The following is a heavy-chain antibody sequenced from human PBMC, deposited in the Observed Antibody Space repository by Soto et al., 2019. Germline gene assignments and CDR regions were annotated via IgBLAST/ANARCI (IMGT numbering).Heavy chain of an antibody. V-gene: IGHV1-69*12. Sequence: QVQLVQSGAEVKKPGSSVKVSCKASGGTFSSYAISWVRQAPGQGLEWMGGIIPIFGTANYAQKFQGRVTITADESTSTAYMERSSLRSEDTAVYYCARGTEGDCSGGSCYQYYFDYWGQGTLVTVSS. D-gene: IGHD2-15*01. CDR2: IIPIFGTA. CDR3: ARGTEGDCSGGSCYQYYFDY. CDR1: GGTFSSYA. J-gene: IGHJ4*02.